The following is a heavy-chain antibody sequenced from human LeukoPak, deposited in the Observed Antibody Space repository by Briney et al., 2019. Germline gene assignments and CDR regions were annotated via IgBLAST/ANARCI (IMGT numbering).Heavy chain of an antibody. CDR1: GFTVSSNY. Sequence: GGSLRLSCAASGFTVSSNYMSWVRQAPGKGLEWVSVIYSGGSTYYADSVKGRFTISRDNSKNTLYLQMNSLRAEDTAVYYCARGFWMDSFDYWGQGSLVTVSS. CDR3: ARGFWMDSFDY. V-gene: IGHV3-53*01. J-gene: IGHJ4*02. D-gene: IGHD1-1*01. CDR2: IYSGGST.